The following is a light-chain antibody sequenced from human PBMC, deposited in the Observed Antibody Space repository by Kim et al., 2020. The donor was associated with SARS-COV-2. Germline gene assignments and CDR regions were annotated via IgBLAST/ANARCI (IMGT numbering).Light chain of an antibody. CDR3: NSHTSSTAFV. CDR2: EVR. Sequence: GQSVTSSCTGTRGDVGGYDRVSWYQLAPGTAPKLMIYEVRKRPSGVPDRFSGSKSGNTASLTISGLQAEDEAEYYCNSHTSSTAFVFGSGTKVTVL. J-gene: IGLJ1*01. CDR1: RGDVGGYDR. V-gene: IGLV2-18*02.